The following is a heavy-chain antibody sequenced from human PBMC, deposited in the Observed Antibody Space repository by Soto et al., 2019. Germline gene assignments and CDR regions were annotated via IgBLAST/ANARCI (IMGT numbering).Heavy chain of an antibody. CDR1: GYGFANYW. Sequence: GEARKISCKGSGYGFANYWIGWVRQVPGKGLEWMGIIYPGDSDTRYSPSFQGHVTLSADQSLSNPYLQWRSMQASDTAIYYCVRDNSNGWFNQFDSWGQRLPVTVSS. CDR3: VRDNSNGWFNQFDS. J-gene: IGHJ4*02. CDR2: IYPGDSDT. D-gene: IGHD6-25*01. V-gene: IGHV5-51*01.